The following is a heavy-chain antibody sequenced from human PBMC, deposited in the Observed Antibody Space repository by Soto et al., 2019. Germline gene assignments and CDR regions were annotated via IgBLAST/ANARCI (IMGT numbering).Heavy chain of an antibody. V-gene: IGHV3-30*18. Sequence: QVQLVESGGGVVQPGRSLRLSCAASGFTFSSYGMHWVRQAPGEGLEWVAVISYDGSNKYYADSVKGRFTISRDNSKNTLFLQMNILSGEDTDVDYCAKESYSTSSYYYGLDVWGQGTTVTVSS. CDR2: ISYDGSNK. J-gene: IGHJ6*02. D-gene: IGHD6-6*01. CDR3: AKESYSTSSYYYGLDV. CDR1: GFTFSSYG.